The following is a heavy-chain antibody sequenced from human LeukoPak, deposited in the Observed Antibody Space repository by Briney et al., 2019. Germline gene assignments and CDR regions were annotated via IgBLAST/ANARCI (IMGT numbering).Heavy chain of an antibody. CDR2: INPSGGST. J-gene: IGHJ3*02. CDR1: GYTFTSYY. D-gene: IGHD2-2*01. Sequence: ASVKVSCKASGYTFTSYYMHWVRQAPGQGLEWMGIINPSGGSTSYAQKFQGRVTMTRDTSTSTVYMELSSLRSEDTAVYYCARRYCSSTSCYDAFDIWGQGTMVTVSS. CDR3: ARRYCSSTSCYDAFDI. V-gene: IGHV1-46*01.